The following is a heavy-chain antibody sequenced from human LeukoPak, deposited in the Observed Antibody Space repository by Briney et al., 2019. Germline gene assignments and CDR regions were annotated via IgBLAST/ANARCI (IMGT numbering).Heavy chain of an antibody. J-gene: IGHJ3*02. CDR3: AREYAYSSSWYVRGDAFDI. CDR1: GGTFSNYA. CDR2: IIPIFHTA. D-gene: IGHD6-13*01. V-gene: IGHV1-69*13. Sequence: SVKVSCKASGGTFSNYAVSWVRQAPGRGLEWMGGIIPIFHTANYAQKFQGRVTVTAVESTSTAYMELSSLRSEDTAIYYCAREYAYSSSWYVRGDAFDIWGQRTMVTVSS.